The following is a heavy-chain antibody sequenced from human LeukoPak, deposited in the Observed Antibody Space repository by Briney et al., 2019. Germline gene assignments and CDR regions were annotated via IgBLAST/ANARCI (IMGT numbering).Heavy chain of an antibody. CDR3: ARDGNPWFGELWTYGMDV. CDR1: GFTFRSYG. J-gene: IGHJ6*02. CDR2: IWYDGSNK. Sequence: GGTLRLSCAASGFTFRSYGMNSVPQAPGKGVEGVAVIWYDGSNKYYADSVKGRFTISRDNSKNTLYLQMNSLRAEDTAVYYCARDGNPWFGELWTYGMDVWGQGTTVTVSS. V-gene: IGHV3-33*01. D-gene: IGHD3-10*01.